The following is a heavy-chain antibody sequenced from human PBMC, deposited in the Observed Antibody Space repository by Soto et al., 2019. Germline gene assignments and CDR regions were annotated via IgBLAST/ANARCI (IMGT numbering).Heavy chain of an antibody. Sequence: QVQLVQSGAEVQKPGSSVKVSCKASGGTFSSYAISWVRQAPGQGLEWMGGIIPIFGTANYAQKFQGRVTITADKSTSTAYMELSSLRSEDTAVYYCARDPAYYYDSSGYYQGYYWGQGTLVTVSS. J-gene: IGHJ4*02. CDR1: GGTFSSYA. D-gene: IGHD3-22*01. V-gene: IGHV1-69*06. CDR2: IIPIFGTA. CDR3: ARDPAYYYDSSGYYQGYY.